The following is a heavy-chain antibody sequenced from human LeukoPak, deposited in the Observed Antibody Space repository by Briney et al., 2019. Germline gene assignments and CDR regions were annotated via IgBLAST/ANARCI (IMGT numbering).Heavy chain of an antibody. V-gene: IGHV1-8*01. CDR1: GYTFTSYD. D-gene: IGHD3-10*01. CDR3: ARAVDITMVRGVKGDYFDY. Sequence: ASVKVSCKASGYTFTSYDINWVRQATGQGLEWMGWMNPNSGNTGYAQKFQGRVTMTRNTSISTAYMELSSLRSEDPAVYYCARAVDITMVRGVKGDYFDYWGQGTLVTVSS. J-gene: IGHJ4*02. CDR2: MNPNSGNT.